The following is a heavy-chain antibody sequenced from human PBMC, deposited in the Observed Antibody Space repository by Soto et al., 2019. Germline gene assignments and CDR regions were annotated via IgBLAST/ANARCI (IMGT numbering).Heavy chain of an antibody. CDR2: ISYDGSNK. CDR3: ASSRGVYYIDV. Sequence: QVQLVESGGGVVQPGRSLRLSCAASGFSFTTYPMHWVRQAPGKGLEWVALISYDGSNKHYADSVRGRFTISRDNSNNTLYLQMSSLRVEDTALYYSASSRGVYYIDVWGKGTTVTVSS. J-gene: IGHJ6*03. CDR1: GFSFTTYP. V-gene: IGHV3-30-3*01.